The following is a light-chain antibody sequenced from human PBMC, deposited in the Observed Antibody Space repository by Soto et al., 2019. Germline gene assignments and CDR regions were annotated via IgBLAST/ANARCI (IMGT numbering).Light chain of an antibody. Sequence: ALTHPPSASGSPGQSVTISCTGTSSDVGGYGYVSWYQQHPGKAPKLMIYEVTKRPSGVPDRFSASKSGNTASLTVSGLHAEDEADYYCSSYAGSNNFVFGTGTKVTVL. J-gene: IGLJ1*01. CDR2: EVT. CDR1: SSDVGGYGY. V-gene: IGLV2-8*01. CDR3: SSYAGSNNFV.